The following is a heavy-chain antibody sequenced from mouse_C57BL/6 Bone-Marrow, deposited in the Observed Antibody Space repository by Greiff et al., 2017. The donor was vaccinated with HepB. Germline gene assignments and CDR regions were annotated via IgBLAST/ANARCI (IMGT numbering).Heavy chain of an antibody. V-gene: IGHV1-15*01. CDR1: GYTFTDYE. D-gene: IGHD2-2*01. CDR3: TIYGYDGGWWYFDV. Sequence: VQLQESGAELVRPGASVTLSCKASGYTFTDYEMHWVKQTPVHGLEWIGAIDPETGGTAYNQKFKGKAILTADKSSSTAYMELRSLTSEDSAVYYCTIYGYDGGWWYFDVWGTGTTVTVSS. CDR2: IDPETGGT. J-gene: IGHJ1*03.